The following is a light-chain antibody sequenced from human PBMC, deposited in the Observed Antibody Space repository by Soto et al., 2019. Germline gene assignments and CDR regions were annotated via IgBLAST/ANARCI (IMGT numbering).Light chain of an antibody. Sequence: QSVLTQPASVSGSPGQSITISCTGTSSDVGGYNYVSWYQQYPGKAPKVMIYDVSNRPSGVSNRFSGSKSGNTASLTISGLQAEDEADYYCTSYTSRSTLEIFGGGTKVTVL. CDR3: TSYTSRSTLEI. V-gene: IGLV2-14*01. CDR2: DVS. CDR1: SSDVGGYNY. J-gene: IGLJ2*01.